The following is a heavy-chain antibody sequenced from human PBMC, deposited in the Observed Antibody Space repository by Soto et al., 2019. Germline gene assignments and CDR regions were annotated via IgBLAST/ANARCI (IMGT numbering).Heavy chain of an antibody. CDR2: ISYDGSNK. D-gene: IGHD6-19*01. V-gene: IGHV3-30-3*01. CDR3: ARRSIAVAGTLDY. Sequence: HPGGSLRLSCAASGFTLSSYAMHWVRQAPGKGLEWVAVISYDGSNKYYADSVKGRFTISRDNSKNTLYLQMNGLRAEDTAVYYCARRSIAVAGTLDYWGQGTLVTVSS. J-gene: IGHJ4*02. CDR1: GFTLSSYA.